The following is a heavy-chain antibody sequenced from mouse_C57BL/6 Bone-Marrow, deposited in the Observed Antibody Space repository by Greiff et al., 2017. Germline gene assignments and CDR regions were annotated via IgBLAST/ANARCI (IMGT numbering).Heavy chain of an antibody. D-gene: IGHD2-1*01. Sequence: VQLQQPGAELVKPGASVKLSCKASGYTFTSYWMHWVKQRPGQGLEWIGMIHPNSGSTNYNEKFKSKATLTVDKSSSTAYMQLSSLTSEDSAVYYCARRDGNYLYWYFDVWGTGTTVTVSS. V-gene: IGHV1-64*01. CDR3: ARRDGNYLYWYFDV. J-gene: IGHJ1*03. CDR2: IHPNSGST. CDR1: GYTFTSYW.